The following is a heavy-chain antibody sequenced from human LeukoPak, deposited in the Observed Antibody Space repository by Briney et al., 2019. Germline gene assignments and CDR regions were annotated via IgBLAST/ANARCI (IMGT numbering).Heavy chain of an antibody. D-gene: IGHD6-19*01. J-gene: IGHJ4*02. CDR1: IFTFSIYA. CDR2: ISGSGGST. Sequence: PGGSLRLSCAASIFTFSIYAMSWVRESPGKGLEWVSAISGSGGSTYYADSVKGRFTISRDNSKNTLYLQMNSLRAEDTAVYYCAKASSGWDFDYWGQGTLVTVSS. CDR3: AKASSGWDFDY. V-gene: IGHV3-23*01.